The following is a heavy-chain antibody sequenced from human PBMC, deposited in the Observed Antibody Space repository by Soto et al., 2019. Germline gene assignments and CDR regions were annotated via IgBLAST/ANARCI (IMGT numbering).Heavy chain of an antibody. J-gene: IGHJ6*03. CDR1: VGTLSSYS. Sequence: QVQLVQSGPAVKKPGSSVKVSCKTSVGTLSSYSISWVRQAPGQGLEWVGRLITFVGKANVAQQFQGRVKITADRSSDTPYMEMRRRTSDDTAVYYCARVTGGPDSGGNYMDVWCTGTTVTVSS. D-gene: IGHD2-15*01. CDR3: ARVTGGPDSGGNYMDV. CDR2: LITFVGKA. V-gene: IGHV1-69*08.